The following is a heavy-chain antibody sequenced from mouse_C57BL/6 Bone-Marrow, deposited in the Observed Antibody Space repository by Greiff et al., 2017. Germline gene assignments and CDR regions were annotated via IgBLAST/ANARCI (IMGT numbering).Heavy chain of an antibody. J-gene: IGHJ3*01. CDR3: ARPITTASSFAY. CDR2: ISSGSSTI. Sequence: EVKLVESGGGLVKPGGSLKLSCAASGFTFSDYGMHWVRQAPEKGLEWVAYISSGSSTIYYADTVKGQFTISRDNAKNTLFLQMTSLRSEDTAMYYCARPITTASSFAYWGQGTLVTVSA. D-gene: IGHD1-2*01. CDR1: GFTFSDYG. V-gene: IGHV5-17*01.